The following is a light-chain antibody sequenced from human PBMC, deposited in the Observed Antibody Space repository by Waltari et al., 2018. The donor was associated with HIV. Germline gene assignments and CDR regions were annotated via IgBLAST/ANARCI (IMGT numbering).Light chain of an antibody. CDR2: SNN. Sequence: QSVLTQPPSASGTPGQRVTISCSGRSSNLGTNTVHWYQHLPGSAPKLLIYSNNQRPSGVPDRFSASKSGTSASLAISGLRSEDEAEYYCAAWDENLNGLFGGGTKLTVL. V-gene: IGLV1-44*01. CDR3: AAWDENLNGL. CDR1: SSNLGTNT. J-gene: IGLJ3*02.